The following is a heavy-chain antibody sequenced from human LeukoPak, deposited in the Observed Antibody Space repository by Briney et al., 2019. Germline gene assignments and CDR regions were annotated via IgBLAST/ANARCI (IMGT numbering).Heavy chain of an antibody. V-gene: IGHV4-39*01. CDR2: IYYSGST. Sequence: ASETLSLTCTVSGGSISSSSYYWGWIRQPPGKGLEWIGSIYYSGSTYCNPSLKSRVTISVDTSKNQFSLKLSSVTAADTAVYYCASPPGIAAAGLFDYWGQGTLVTVSS. CDR3: ASPPGIAAAGLFDY. CDR1: GGSISSSSYY. D-gene: IGHD6-13*01. J-gene: IGHJ4*02.